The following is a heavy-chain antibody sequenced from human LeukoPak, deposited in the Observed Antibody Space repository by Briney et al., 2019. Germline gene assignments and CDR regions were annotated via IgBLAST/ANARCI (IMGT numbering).Heavy chain of an antibody. CDR3: ARPLKAGYSYGFAWFDP. Sequence: SETLPLTCAVYGGAFSGYYWSWIRQPPGKGLESIGETNHSGSTNYNPSLKSRVTISVDTSKNQFSLKLSSVTAADTAVYYCARPLKAGYSYGFAWFDPWGQGTLVTVSS. D-gene: IGHD5-18*01. CDR2: TNHSGST. J-gene: IGHJ5*02. CDR1: GGAFSGYY. V-gene: IGHV4-34*01.